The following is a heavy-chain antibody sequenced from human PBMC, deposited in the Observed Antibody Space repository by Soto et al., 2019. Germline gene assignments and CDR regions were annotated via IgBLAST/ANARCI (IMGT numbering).Heavy chain of an antibody. CDR2: IRSKAYGGTT. V-gene: IGHV3-49*03. D-gene: IGHD3-3*01. CDR1: GFTFGDYA. Sequence: HPGGSLRLSCTASGFTFGDYAMSWFRQAPGKGLEWVGFIRSKAYGGTTEYAASVKGRFTISRDDSKSIAYLQMNSLKTEDTAVYYCTREARVPRDFWSGYRSYYYYYMDVWGKGTTVTVSS. J-gene: IGHJ6*03. CDR3: TREARVPRDFWSGYRSYYYYYMDV.